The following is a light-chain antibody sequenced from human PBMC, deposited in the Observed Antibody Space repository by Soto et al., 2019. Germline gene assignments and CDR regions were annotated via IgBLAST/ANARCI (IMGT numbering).Light chain of an antibody. CDR1: SSDAGGYNY. V-gene: IGLV2-14*01. CDR2: DVT. J-gene: IGLJ1*01. CDR3: SSYTSSSTPYV. Sequence: QSALTQRASVSGSPGQSITISCTGTSSDAGGYNYVSWYQQHPVKAPKLMIYDVTNRPSGVSDRFSGSKSGNTASLTISGLQAEDEADYYCSSYTSSSTPYVFGTGTKVTVL.